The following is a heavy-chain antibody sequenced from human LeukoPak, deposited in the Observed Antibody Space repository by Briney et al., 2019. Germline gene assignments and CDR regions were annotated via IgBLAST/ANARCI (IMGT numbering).Heavy chain of an antibody. CDR3: AKDSGQWLVRGFDY. J-gene: IGHJ4*02. V-gene: IGHV3-21*01. D-gene: IGHD6-19*01. CDR2: ISSSSSYI. Sequence: GGSLRLSCAASGFTFSSYSMNWVRQAPGKGLEWVSPISSSSSYIYYADSVKGRFTISRDNAKNSLYLQMNSLRAEDTAVYYCAKDSGQWLVRGFDYWGQGTLVTVSS. CDR1: GFTFSSYS.